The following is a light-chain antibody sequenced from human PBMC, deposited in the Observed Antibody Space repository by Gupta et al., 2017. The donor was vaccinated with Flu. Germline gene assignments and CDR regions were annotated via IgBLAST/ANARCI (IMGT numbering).Light chain of an antibody. CDR3: GSYAGSDKDV. CDR1: ISDVGGYNY. V-gene: IGLV2-8*01. Sequence: TITCTGTISDVGGYNYVSWYQQHPAKVPNLMIYEVSRRPSGAPALFSGSKSGYTASLTVSGLQAEDDADYYCGSYAGSDKDVFGTGTKVTVL. CDR2: EVS. J-gene: IGLJ1*01.